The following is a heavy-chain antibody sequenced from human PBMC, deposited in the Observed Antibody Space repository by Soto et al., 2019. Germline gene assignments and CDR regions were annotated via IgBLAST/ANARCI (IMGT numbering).Heavy chain of an antibody. J-gene: IGHJ6*02. CDR3: ATIAGTYQNYYYYGMDV. CDR1: GDTFTSYG. D-gene: IGHD6-13*01. V-gene: IGHV1-18*01. Sequence: ASVKVSCKASGDTFTSYGISWVRQAPGQGLEWMGGFSPEDGKTNYAQKLQGRVTMTKDTSTDTAYMELSSLRSEDTAVYYCATIAGTYQNYYYYGMDVWANGPRSPSP. CDR2: FSPEDGKT.